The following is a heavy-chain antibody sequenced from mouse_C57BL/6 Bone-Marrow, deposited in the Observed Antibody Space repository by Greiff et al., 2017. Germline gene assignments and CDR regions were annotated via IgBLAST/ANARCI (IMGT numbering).Heavy chain of an antibody. D-gene: IGHD1-1*01. CDR3: ARSSGSSSFAY. CDR1: GYTFTSYW. CDR2: IDPSDSYT. V-gene: IGHV1-59*01. J-gene: IGHJ3*01. Sequence: QVQLQQPGAELVRPGTSVKLSCTASGYTFTSYWMHWVKQRTGQGLGWIGVIDPSDSYTNYNQKFKGKATLTVDTSSSTAYMQLSSLTAEDSAVYYCARSSGSSSFAYWGQGTLVTVSA.